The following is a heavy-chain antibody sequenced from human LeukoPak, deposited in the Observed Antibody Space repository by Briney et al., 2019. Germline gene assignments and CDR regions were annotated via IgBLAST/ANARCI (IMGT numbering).Heavy chain of an antibody. CDR1: GFTFSSYS. J-gene: IGHJ4*02. D-gene: IGHD3-10*01. Sequence: GGSLRLSCAASGFTFSSYSMNWVRQAPGKGLEWVSSISSSSSYIYYADSVKGRFTISRDNAKNSLYLQMNSLRAEDTAVYYCARFQRENLRFGELDDYWGQGTLVTVSS. CDR2: ISSSSSYI. V-gene: IGHV3-21*01. CDR3: ARFQRENLRFGELDDY.